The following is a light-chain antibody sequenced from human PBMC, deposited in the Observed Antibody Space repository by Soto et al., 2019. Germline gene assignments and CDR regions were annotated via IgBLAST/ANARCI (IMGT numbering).Light chain of an antibody. CDR3: QHWDSLTLT. CDR1: QDISKS. CDR2: DAS. Sequence: IQMSQSASSLSASVGDRVTISCKASQDISKSLNWYQQKPGKAPKLLIYDASNLETGVPSRFSESGSGTDFTFTISGLKNEDISTYYGQHWDSLTLTFSQGTRLEIK. J-gene: IGKJ5*01. V-gene: IGKV1-33*01.